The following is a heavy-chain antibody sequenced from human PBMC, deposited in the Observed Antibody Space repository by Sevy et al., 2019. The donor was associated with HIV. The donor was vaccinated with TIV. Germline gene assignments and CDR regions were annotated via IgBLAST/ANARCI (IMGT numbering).Heavy chain of an antibody. CDR2: ISGSGGST. J-gene: IGHJ6*03. D-gene: IGHD1-20*01. Sequence: GEALKISCAASGFTFSSYAMSWVRQAPGKGLEWVSAISGSGGSTYHADSVKGRFTISRDNSKNTLYLQVISLRAEDTALYYCAKDGYKPSVGDENYYYYYMDVWGKGTTVTVSS. CDR3: AKDGYKPSVGDENYYYYYMDV. V-gene: IGHV3-23*01. CDR1: GFTFSSYA.